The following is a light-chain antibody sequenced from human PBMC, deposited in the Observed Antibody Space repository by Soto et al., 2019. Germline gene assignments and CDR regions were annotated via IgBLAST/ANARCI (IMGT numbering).Light chain of an antibody. Sequence: IVMTQSPATLSVSPGERATLSCRASQSVSSNYLAWYQQKPGQAPRLLIYGASSRATGIPDRFSGSGSGTDFTLTISRLEPEDFAVFYCQQYGSSAWTFGQGTKVDIK. CDR1: QSVSSNY. J-gene: IGKJ1*01. CDR3: QQYGSSAWT. CDR2: GAS. V-gene: IGKV3-20*01.